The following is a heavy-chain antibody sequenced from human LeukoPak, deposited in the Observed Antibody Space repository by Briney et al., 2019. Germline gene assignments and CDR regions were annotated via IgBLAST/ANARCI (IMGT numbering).Heavy chain of an antibody. D-gene: IGHD6-13*01. CDR3: ARDLAAAGTWFFDY. CDR1: GFTFSSYW. V-gene: IGHV3-7*01. Sequence: GGSLRLSCAASGFTFSSYWMSWVRQAPGKGLEWVANIKQDGSEKYYVDSVKGRFTISRDNAKNSLYLQMNSLRAEDTAVYYCARDLAAAGTWFFDYWSQGTLVTVSS. CDR2: IKQDGSEK. J-gene: IGHJ4*02.